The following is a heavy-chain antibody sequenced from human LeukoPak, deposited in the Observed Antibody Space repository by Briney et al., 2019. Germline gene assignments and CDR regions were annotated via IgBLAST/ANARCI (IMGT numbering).Heavy chain of an antibody. Sequence: PGGSLRLSCAASGLTFSSYAMSWGRQAPGKGLEWVSLITTSGDSTHYADSVKGRFTISRDNSKNTLYLQINSLRAEDTAVYYCAKEAAGGHWYFDLWGHGTLVSVSS. CDR3: AKEAAGGHWYFDL. V-gene: IGHV3-23*01. CDR1: GLTFSSYA. J-gene: IGHJ2*01. CDR2: ITTSGDST.